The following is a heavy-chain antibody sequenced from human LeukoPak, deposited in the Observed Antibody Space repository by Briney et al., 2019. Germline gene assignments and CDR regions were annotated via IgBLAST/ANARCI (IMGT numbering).Heavy chain of an antibody. Sequence: SETLSLTCAVYGGSFSGYYWSWIRQPPGKGLEWIGEINHSGSTNYNPSLKSRVTISVDTSKNQFSLKLSSVTAADTAVYYCARAKRYGSGSYSGFDYWGQGTLVTVSS. D-gene: IGHD3-10*01. V-gene: IGHV4-34*01. CDR3: ARAKRYGSGSYSGFDY. J-gene: IGHJ4*02. CDR1: GGSFSGYY. CDR2: INHSGST.